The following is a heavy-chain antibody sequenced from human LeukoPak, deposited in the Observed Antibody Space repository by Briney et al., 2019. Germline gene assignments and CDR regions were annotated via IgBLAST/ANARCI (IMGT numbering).Heavy chain of an antibody. CDR1: GGSISSYY. CDR3: AREDRNWFDP. Sequence: SETLSLTCSVSGGSISSYYWSWIRQPPGKGLEWIGYIYYSGSTNYNPSLKSRVTISVDTSKNQFSLKLSSVTAADTAVYYCAREDRNWFDPWGQGTLVTVSS. V-gene: IGHV4-59*01. J-gene: IGHJ5*02. CDR2: IYYSGST.